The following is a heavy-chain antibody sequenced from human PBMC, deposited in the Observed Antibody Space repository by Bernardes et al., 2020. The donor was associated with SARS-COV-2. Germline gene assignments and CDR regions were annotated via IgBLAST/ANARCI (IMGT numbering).Heavy chain of an antibody. CDR2: INHSGST. Sequence: SETLSLTCAVYGGSFSGYYWSWIRQPPGKGLEWIGEINHSGSTNYNPSLKSRVTISVDTSKNQFSLKLSSVTAADTAVYYCARGEKISCSSTSCYYPPLGYWGQGTLVTVSS. CDR3: ARGEKISCSSTSCYYPPLGY. J-gene: IGHJ4*02. D-gene: IGHD2-2*01. CDR1: GGSFSGYY. V-gene: IGHV4-34*01.